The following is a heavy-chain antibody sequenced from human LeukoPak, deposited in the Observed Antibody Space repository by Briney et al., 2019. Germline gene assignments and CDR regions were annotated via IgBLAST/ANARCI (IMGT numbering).Heavy chain of an antibody. Sequence: SETLSLTCTVSGGSISSYYWSWIRQPPGKGLEWIGYIYYSGSTNYNPSPKSRVAISVDTSKNQFSLKLSSVTAADTAVYYCARGGQWLGYNWFDPWGQGTLVTVSS. CDR2: IYYSGST. J-gene: IGHJ5*02. V-gene: IGHV4-59*01. CDR3: ARGGQWLGYNWFDP. D-gene: IGHD6-19*01. CDR1: GGSISSYY.